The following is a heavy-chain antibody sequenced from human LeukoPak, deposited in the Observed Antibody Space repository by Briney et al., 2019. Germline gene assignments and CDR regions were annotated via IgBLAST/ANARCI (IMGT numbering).Heavy chain of an antibody. D-gene: IGHD2-15*01. J-gene: IGHJ4*02. CDR2: ISGSGLST. CDR1: GFTFSSYA. CDR3: AKAPTPYCSGVSCYPFDY. V-gene: IGHV3-23*01. Sequence: GSLRLSCAASGFTFSSYAMSWVRQAPGKGLEWVSAISGSGLSTYYADSVKGRFPISRDNSKNTLYLQMNSLRAEDTAVYYCAKAPTPYCSGVSCYPFDYWGQGTLVTVSS.